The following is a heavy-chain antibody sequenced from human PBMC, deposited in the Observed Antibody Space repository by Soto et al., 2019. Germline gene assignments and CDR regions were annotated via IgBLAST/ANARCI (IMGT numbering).Heavy chain of an antibody. V-gene: IGHV3-15*01. CDR1: GFTFSNAW. J-gene: IGHJ4*02. CDR3: TTLLRAGYDFWSGYSIFYDY. Sequence: EVQLVESGGGLVKPGGSLRLSCAASGFTFSNAWMSWVRQAPGKGLEWVGRIKSKTDGGTTDYAAPVKGRFTISRDDSKNTLYLQMNSLKTEDPAVYYCTTLLRAGYDFWSGYSIFYDYWGQGTLVTVSS. CDR2: IKSKTDGGTT. D-gene: IGHD3-3*01.